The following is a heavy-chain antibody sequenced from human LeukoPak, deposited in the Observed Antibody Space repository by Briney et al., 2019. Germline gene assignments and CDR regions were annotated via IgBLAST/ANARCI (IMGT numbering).Heavy chain of an antibody. Sequence: GASVKVSCKASGYTFTSYGISWVRQAPRQGLEWMGWISAYNGNTNYAQKLQGRVTMTTDTSTSTAYMELRSLRSDDTAVYYCARDRYSSGWEGFNSNSKDYWGQGTLVTVSS. CDR2: ISAYNGNT. V-gene: IGHV1-18*01. CDR1: GYTFTSYG. CDR3: ARDRYSSGWEGFNSNSKDY. J-gene: IGHJ4*02. D-gene: IGHD6-19*01.